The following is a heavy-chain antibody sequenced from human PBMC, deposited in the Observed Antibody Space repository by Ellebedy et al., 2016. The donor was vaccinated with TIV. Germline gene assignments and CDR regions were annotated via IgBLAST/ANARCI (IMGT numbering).Heavy chain of an antibody. D-gene: IGHD4-11*01. J-gene: IGHJ3*02. CDR2: VHTSGST. CDR1: GGSISSYY. CDR3: ARDPELTTVTTYDALDI. Sequence: SETLSLTXTVSGGSISSYYWSWIRQPAGKGLEWIGRVHTSGSTNYNPSLKSRVTLSLDASKNHFSLKLTSVTAADSAVYFCARDPELTTVTTYDALDIWGQGTLVTVSS. V-gene: IGHV4-4*07.